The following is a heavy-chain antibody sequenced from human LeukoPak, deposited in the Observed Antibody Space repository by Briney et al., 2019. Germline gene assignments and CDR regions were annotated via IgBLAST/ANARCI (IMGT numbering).Heavy chain of an antibody. Sequence: GGSLRLSCAASGFTVSSNYMSWVRQAPGKGLEWVGRIKSKDDGGTTDYAAPVKGRFTISRDDSTDTAYLQMKSLKKEDTGMYYCTTGITYWGQGTLVTVSS. CDR3: TTGITY. V-gene: IGHV3-15*01. J-gene: IGHJ4*02. D-gene: IGHD3-10*01. CDR1: GFTVSSNY. CDR2: IKSKDDGGTT.